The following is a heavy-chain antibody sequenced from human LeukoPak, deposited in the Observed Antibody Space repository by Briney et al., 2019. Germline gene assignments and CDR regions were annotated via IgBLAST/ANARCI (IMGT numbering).Heavy chain of an antibody. D-gene: IGHD6-19*01. CDR3: ARVSSGRGDY. CDR1: GYSFTGHY. CDR2: ISAYNGNT. Sequence: ASVKVSCKASGYSFTGHYMHWVRQAPGQGLEWMGWISAYNGNTNYAQKLQGRVTMTTDTSTSTAYMELRSLRSDDTAVYYCARVSSGRGDYWGQGTLVTVSS. V-gene: IGHV1-18*04. J-gene: IGHJ4*02.